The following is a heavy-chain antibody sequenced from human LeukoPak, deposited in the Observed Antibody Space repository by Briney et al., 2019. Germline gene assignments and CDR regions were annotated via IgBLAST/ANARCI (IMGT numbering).Heavy chain of an antibody. CDR3: ARGGSSWSAEYFQH. D-gene: IGHD6-13*01. V-gene: IGHV1-2*02. Sequence: ASVKVSCKASGYTFTGYYMHWVRQAPGQGLEWMGWINPNSGGTNYAQKFQGRVTMTRDTSISTAYMELGRLRSDDTAVYFCARGGSSWSAEYFQHWGQGTLVTVSS. CDR2: INPNSGGT. CDR1: GYTFTGYY. J-gene: IGHJ1*01.